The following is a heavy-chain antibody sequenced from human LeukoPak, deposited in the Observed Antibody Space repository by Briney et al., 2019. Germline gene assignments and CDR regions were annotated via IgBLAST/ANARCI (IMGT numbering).Heavy chain of an antibody. CDR3: ARTPYYYDSSGYFDFDY. J-gene: IGHJ4*02. V-gene: IGHV1-18*01. CDR1: GYTFTSYG. CDR2: ISAYNGNT. Sequence: ASVKVSCKASGYTFTSYGISWVRQAPGQGLEWMGRISAYNGNTNYAQKLQGRVTMTTDTSTSTAYMELRSLRSDDTAVYYCARTPYYYDSSGYFDFDYWGQGTLVTVSS. D-gene: IGHD3-22*01.